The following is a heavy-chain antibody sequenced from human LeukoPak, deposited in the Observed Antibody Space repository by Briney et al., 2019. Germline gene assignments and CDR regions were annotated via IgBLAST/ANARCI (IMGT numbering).Heavy chain of an antibody. CDR1: GFTFSSYG. CDR2: IWYDGSNK. V-gene: IGHV3-33*01. J-gene: IGHJ4*02. D-gene: IGHD5-18*01. Sequence: GGSLRLSCAASGFTFSSYGMHWVRQAPGKGLEWVAVIWYDGSNKYYADSVKGRFTISRDNSKNTLYLQMNSLRAEDTAVYYCARGAMVTHFDYWGQGTLVTVSS. CDR3: ARGAMVTHFDY.